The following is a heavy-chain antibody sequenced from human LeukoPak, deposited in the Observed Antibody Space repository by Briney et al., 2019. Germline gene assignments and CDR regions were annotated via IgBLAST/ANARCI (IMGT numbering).Heavy chain of an antibody. V-gene: IGHV3-23*01. J-gene: IGHJ4*02. Sequence: GGSLRLSCAASGFTFSNYAMSWVRQAPGKGLEWVSSISGSGGSTYYADSVKGRFTISRDNSKNTLYLQMNSLRAEDTAVYYCAKDQTTVVTPGVDYWGQGTLVTVSS. CDR2: ISGSGGST. D-gene: IGHD4-23*01. CDR3: AKDQTTVVTPGVDY. CDR1: GFTFSNYA.